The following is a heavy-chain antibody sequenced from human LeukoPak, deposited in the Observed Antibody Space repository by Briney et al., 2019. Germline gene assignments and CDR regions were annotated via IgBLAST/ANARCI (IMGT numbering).Heavy chain of an antibody. CDR2: ISGSGGST. V-gene: IGHV3-23*01. CDR3: AKLGGWDLRRYYYMDV. CDR1: GFTFSSYG. J-gene: IGHJ6*03. Sequence: GGSLSLSCAASGFTFSSYGMSWVRQAPGKGLEWVSAISGSGGSTYYADSVKGRFTISRDNSKNTLYLQMSSLSAEDTAVYFCAKLGGWDLRRYYYMDVWGKGTTVTV. D-gene: IGHD1-26*01.